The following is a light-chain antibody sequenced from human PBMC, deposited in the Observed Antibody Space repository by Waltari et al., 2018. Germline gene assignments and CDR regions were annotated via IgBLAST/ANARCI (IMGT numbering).Light chain of an antibody. Sequence: QSVLTQPPSTSGTPGQRVTISCSGSTSNIGNNFVYWYQQLPGTAPKLLIYRNNQRPSGVPDRFSGSKSGTSAFLAINGLLSEDEADYYCAAWDDKMSGPWVFGGGTKLTVL. V-gene: IGLV1-47*01. CDR3: AAWDDKMSGPWV. CDR2: RNN. J-gene: IGLJ3*02. CDR1: TSNIGNNF.